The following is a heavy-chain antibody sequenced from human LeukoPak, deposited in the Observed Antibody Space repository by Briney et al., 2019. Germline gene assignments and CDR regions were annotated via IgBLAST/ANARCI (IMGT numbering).Heavy chain of an antibody. CDR2: IYYSGST. V-gene: IGHV4-59*01. J-gene: IGHJ4*02. CDR1: GASITNYY. CDR3: ARSPGYRYRSHFDY. D-gene: IGHD5-18*01. Sequence: PSETLSLTCTISGASITNYYWSWIRQPPGKGLEWIGYIYYSGSTNYNPSLKSRVTISFDTSKNHFSLQLRSVTVADTAVYYCARSPGYRYRSHFDYWGQGTLVTVSS.